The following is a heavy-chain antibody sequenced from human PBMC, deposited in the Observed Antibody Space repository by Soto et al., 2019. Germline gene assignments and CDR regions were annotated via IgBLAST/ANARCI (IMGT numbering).Heavy chain of an antibody. CDR3: ARDLRYCSGGSCYPTPLFDY. D-gene: IGHD2-15*01. CDR2: IYYSGST. V-gene: IGHV4-31*03. J-gene: IGHJ4*02. CDR1: GGSISSGGYY. Sequence: PSETLSLTCTVSGGSISSGGYYWSWIRQHPGKGLEWIGYIYYSGSTYYNPSLKSRVTISVDPSKNQFSLKLSSVTAADTAVYYCARDLRYCSGGSCYPTPLFDYWGQGTLVTVSS.